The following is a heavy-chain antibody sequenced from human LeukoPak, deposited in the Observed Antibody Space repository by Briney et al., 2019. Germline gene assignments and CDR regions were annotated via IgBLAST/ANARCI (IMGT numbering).Heavy chain of an antibody. D-gene: IGHD3-3*01. V-gene: IGHV3-43*02. J-gene: IGHJ4*02. CDR3: AKDMADFWSGQKDY. CDR2: ISGDGSTT. Sequence: GGSLRLSCAASGFTFEDYGMHWVRQALGKGLEWVSLISGDGSTTYYADSVKGRFTISRDNIKNSLYLQMSSLRTEDTALYYCAKDMADFWSGQKDYWGQGTLVTVSS. CDR1: GFTFEDYG.